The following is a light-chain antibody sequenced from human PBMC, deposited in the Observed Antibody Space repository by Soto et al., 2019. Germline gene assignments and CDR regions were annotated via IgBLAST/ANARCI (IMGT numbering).Light chain of an antibody. Sequence: IPRAQSPSSLSPSVCHRVAXXCWTSQSIFDYLNWYQQRPGEAPNLLIYTASNLQSGVPSRFSGSGSGTHFTLTISGLQPEDFATYYCQQSFTTPLSCGGGTK. J-gene: IGKJ4*01. CDR1: QSIFDY. CDR2: TAS. V-gene: IGKV1-39*01. CDR3: QQSFTTPLS.